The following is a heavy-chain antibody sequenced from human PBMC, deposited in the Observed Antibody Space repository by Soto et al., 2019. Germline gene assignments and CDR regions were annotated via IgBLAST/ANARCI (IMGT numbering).Heavy chain of an antibody. CDR3: ARRYASCIHF. D-gene: IGHD2-2*01. CDR2: IYYSGST. V-gene: IGHV4-59*08. Sequence: SETLSLTCTVSGGSISSYYWSWIRQPPGKGLEWIGYIYYSGSTNYNPSLKSRVTISVDTSKNQFSLKLSSVTAADTAVYYCARRYASCIHFCGQGTRVTVAS. CDR1: GGSISSYY. J-gene: IGHJ4*02.